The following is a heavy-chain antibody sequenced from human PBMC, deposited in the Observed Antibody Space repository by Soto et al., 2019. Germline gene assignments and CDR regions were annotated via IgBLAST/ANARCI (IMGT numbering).Heavy chain of an antibody. J-gene: IGHJ4*02. CDR1: GGSFSNNY. V-gene: IGHV4-34*01. Sequence: QVQLQQWGAGLLKPSETLSLTCAVYGGSFSNNYWTWFRQPPGKGLEWIGEISPSGTTKYIPSLQSRGTISVDTSRKQFFLKVTSVSAADTAVYYCATSLWFGTQPEIWGPGTLVTVSS. CDR2: ISPSGTT. D-gene: IGHD3-10*01. CDR3: ATSLWFGTQPEI.